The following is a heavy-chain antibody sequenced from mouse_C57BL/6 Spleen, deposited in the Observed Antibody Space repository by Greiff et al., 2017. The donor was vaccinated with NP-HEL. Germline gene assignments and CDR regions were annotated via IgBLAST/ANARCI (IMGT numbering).Heavy chain of an antibody. J-gene: IGHJ1*03. CDR1: GYTFTSYG. CDR2: IYPRSGNT. CDR3: AREVITTRYFDV. Sequence: VKLVESGAELARPGASVKLSCTASGYTFTSYGISWVKQRTGQGLEWIGEIYPRSGNTYYNEKFKGKATLTADKSSSTAYMELRSLTSEDSAVYFCAREVITTRYFDVWGTGTTVTVSS. V-gene: IGHV1-81*01. D-gene: IGHD2-4*01.